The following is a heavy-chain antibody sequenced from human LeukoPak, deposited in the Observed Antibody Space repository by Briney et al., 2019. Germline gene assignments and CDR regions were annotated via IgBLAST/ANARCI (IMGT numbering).Heavy chain of an antibody. V-gene: IGHV3-48*03. Sequence: RTGGSLRLSCAASGFTFSSYEMNWVRQAPGKGLEWVSYISSSGSTIYYADSVKGRFTISRDNAENSLYLQMNSLRAEDTAVYYCARDGRWLFSDSWGQGTLVTVSS. J-gene: IGHJ5*01. D-gene: IGHD3-22*01. CDR3: ARDGRWLFSDS. CDR2: ISSSGSTI. CDR1: GFTFSSYE.